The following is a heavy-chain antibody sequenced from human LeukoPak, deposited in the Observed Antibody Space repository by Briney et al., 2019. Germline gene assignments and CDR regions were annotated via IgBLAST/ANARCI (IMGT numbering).Heavy chain of an antibody. D-gene: IGHD2-2*01. V-gene: IGHV4-34*01. CDR2: INHSGST. CDR3: ARRPRYCSSTSCRKPNWFDP. Sequence: SETLSLTCAVYGGSFSGYYWSWIRQPPGKGLEWIGEINHSGSTNYNPSLKSRVTISVDTSKNQFSLKLSSVTAADTAVYYCARRPRYCSSTSCRKPNWFDPWGQGTLVTVSS. J-gene: IGHJ5*02. CDR1: GGSFSGYY.